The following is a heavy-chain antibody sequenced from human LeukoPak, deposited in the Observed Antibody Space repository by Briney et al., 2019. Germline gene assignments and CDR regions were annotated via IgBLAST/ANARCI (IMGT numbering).Heavy chain of an antibody. J-gene: IGHJ4*02. V-gene: IGHV4-34*01. CDR3: ATTYYDFWSGYSFFDY. CDR1: GGSFSGYY. Sequence: PSETLSLTCAVYGGSFSGYYWSWIRQPPGKGLEWIGEINHSGSTNYNPSLKSRVTISVDTSKNQFSLKLSSVTAADTAVYYCATTYYDFWSGYSFFDYWGQGTLVTVSS. D-gene: IGHD3-3*01. CDR2: INHSGST.